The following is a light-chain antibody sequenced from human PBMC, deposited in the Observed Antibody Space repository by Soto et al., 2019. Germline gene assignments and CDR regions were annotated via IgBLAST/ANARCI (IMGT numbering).Light chain of an antibody. CDR1: QSISSY. V-gene: IGKV1-39*01. CDR3: QQSYSTPRT. CDR2: AAS. Sequence: DIQMTQSPSSLSASVGDRVTITCRASQSISSYLNWYQQKPGKAPKLLIYAASSLQSGVPSRFSRSGSGKDFTLTISSLQPEDFATYYCQQSYSTPRTFGQGTKVDIK. J-gene: IGKJ1*01.